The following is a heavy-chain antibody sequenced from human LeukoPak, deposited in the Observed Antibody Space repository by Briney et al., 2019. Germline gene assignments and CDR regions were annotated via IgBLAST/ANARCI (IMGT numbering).Heavy chain of an antibody. CDR3: ARENSEEYSYGLN. CDR1: GGSISSYY. Sequence: PSETLSLTCTVSGGSISSYYWSWIRQPPGKGLEWIGYIYYSGSTKYNPSLKSRVTISVDTSKNQFSLNLSSVTAADTAVYYCARENSEEYSYGLNWGQGTLVTVSS. J-gene: IGHJ4*02. CDR2: IYYSGST. V-gene: IGHV4-59*01. D-gene: IGHD5-18*01.